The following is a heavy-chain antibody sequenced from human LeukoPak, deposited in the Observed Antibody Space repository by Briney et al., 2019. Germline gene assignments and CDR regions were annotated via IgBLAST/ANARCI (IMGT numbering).Heavy chain of an antibody. V-gene: IGHV4-59*12. CDR3: ANRYCSSTSCFQFDY. CDR2: IYYSGST. D-gene: IGHD2-2*01. Sequence: SETLSLTCTVPGGSISSYYWSWIRQPPGKGLEWIGYIYYSGSTNYNPSLKSRVTISVDTSKNQFSLKLSSVTAADTAVYYCANRYCSSTSCFQFDYWGQGTLVTVSS. J-gene: IGHJ4*02. CDR1: GGSISSYY.